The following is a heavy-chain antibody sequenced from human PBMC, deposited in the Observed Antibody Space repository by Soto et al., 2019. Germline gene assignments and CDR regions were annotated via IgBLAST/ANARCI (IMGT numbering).Heavy chain of an antibody. CDR2: MSHSGGT. CDR1: GGFVSSGSYY. D-gene: IGHD1-1*01. V-gene: IGHV4-34*01. J-gene: IGHJ3*02. Sequence: QVQLQQWGAGLLKPSETLSLTGAVYGGFVSSGSYYWSWILQPPGKGLEWIGEMSHSGGTHFNPSLKSRVTISVDTSKNQFSLKMSSVTAADTALYYCARVERGTATTVVDAFDIWGPGTMVTVSS. CDR3: ARVERGTATTVVDAFDI.